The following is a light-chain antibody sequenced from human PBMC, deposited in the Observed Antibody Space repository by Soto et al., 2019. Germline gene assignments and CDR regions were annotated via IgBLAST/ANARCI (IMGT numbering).Light chain of an antibody. CDR2: GAS. J-gene: IGKJ1*01. CDR1: QSVRSSY. Sequence: IGVTLSPGTLSASQEKKATLSCRASQSVRSSYLAWYQQKPGQAPRLLIYGASTSASGVPDRFSGSGSGTDFTLTISRLEPEDFAVYYCQQYGSSPQPFGQGTKVDIK. CDR3: QQYGSSPQP. V-gene: IGKV3-20*01.